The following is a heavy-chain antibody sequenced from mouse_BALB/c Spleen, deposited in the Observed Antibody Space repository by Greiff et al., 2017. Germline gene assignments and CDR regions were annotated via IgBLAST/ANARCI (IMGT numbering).Heavy chain of an antibody. Sequence: EVQGVESGGGLVKPGGSLKLSCAASGFAFSSYDMSWVRQTPEKRLEWVAYISSGGGSTYYPDTVKGRFTISRDNAKNTLYLQMSSLKSEDTAMYYCARHEGEGGYAMDYWGQGTSVTVSS. J-gene: IGHJ4*01. CDR3: ARHEGEGGYAMDY. V-gene: IGHV5-12-1*01. CDR1: GFAFSSYD. D-gene: IGHD2-13*01. CDR2: ISSGGGST.